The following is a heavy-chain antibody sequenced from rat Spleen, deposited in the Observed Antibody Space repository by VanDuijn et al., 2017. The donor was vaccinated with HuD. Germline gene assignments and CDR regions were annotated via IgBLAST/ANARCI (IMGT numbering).Heavy chain of an antibody. CDR3: AVSGYGY. CDR1: GFTISSYW. V-gene: IGHV5-58*01. D-gene: IGHD4-3*01. J-gene: IGHJ2*01. CDR2: ISSDGGRT. Sequence: EVQLVESGGGLVQPGRSLRLSCVASGFTISSYWMYWFRQAPGKGLEWVSSISSDGGRTYYPDSVKGRFTISRDNAENTVYLQMNSLRSEDTATYYCAVSGYGYWGQGIMVIVSS.